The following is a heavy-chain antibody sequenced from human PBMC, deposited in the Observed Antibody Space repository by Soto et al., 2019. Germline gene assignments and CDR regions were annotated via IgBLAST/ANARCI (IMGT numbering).Heavy chain of an antibody. V-gene: IGHV3-30-3*01. Sequence: GGSLRLSCAASGSTFSSYAMHWVRQAPGKGLEWVAVISYDGSNKYYADSVKGRFTISRDNSKNTLYLQMNSLRAEDTAVYYCARGALNWREIDYWGQGTLVTVSS. CDR2: ISYDGSNK. D-gene: IGHD1-20*01. CDR1: GSTFSSYA. CDR3: ARGALNWREIDY. J-gene: IGHJ4*02.